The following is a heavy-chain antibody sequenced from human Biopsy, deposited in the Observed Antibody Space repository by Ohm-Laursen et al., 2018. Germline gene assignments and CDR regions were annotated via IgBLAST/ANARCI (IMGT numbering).Heavy chain of an antibody. V-gene: IGHV1-24*01. D-gene: IGHD1-1*01. J-gene: IGHJ4*02. Sequence: SSVKVSCKVSGYAVTEFSMHWVRQAPGKGLEWMGGFAPENGKTIYAQKSQGRVTMTEDTSTDTAYMELSSLRSEDTAVYYCAADINVWNVNYWGQGTQVTVSS. CDR3: AADINVWNVNY. CDR2: FAPENGKT. CDR1: GYAVTEFS.